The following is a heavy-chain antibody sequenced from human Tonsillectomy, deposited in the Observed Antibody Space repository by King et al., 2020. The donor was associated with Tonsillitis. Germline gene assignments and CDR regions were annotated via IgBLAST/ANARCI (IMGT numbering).Heavy chain of an antibody. CDR3: AKDQGENSRKYFDY. Sequence: VQLVESGGGLVQRGGSLRLSCAASGLTFSSYAMSWVRQPPGKGLEWVSGISGSGGSTYFADSVKGRFTISRDNSKKTLSLQMNSLRAEDTAVYYCAKDQGENSRKYFDYWGQGTLVTVSS. V-gene: IGHV3-23*04. D-gene: IGHD1-26*01. J-gene: IGHJ4*02. CDR2: ISGSGGST. CDR1: GLTFSSYA.